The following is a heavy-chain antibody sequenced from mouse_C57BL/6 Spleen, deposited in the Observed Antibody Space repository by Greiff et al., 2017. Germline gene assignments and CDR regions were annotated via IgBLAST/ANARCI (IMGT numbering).Heavy chain of an antibody. Sequence: VQLQQSGAELVRPGASVKLSCTASGFNIKDDYMHWVKQRPEQGLEWIGWIDPANGDTEYASKFQGKATITADTSSNTAYLQLSSLTSEDTAVYYCTTLTGTYFDYWGQGTTLTVSS. CDR2: IDPANGDT. CDR1: GFNIKDDY. D-gene: IGHD4-1*01. CDR3: TTLTGTYFDY. J-gene: IGHJ2*01. V-gene: IGHV14-4*01.